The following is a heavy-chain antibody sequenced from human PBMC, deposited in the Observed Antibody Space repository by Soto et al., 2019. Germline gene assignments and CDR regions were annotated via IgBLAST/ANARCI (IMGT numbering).Heavy chain of an antibody. Sequence: QVQLVQSGAEVKKPGASVKVSCKASGYTFTAYYMHWVRQAPGQGLEWMGWINPNSGDANYAQKFQGWVTMTRDTSISTAYMQLSRLRSDDTAVYYCARDYRPWGSGSYYLETKFYYGMDVWGQGTTVTVSS. CDR2: INPNSGDA. D-gene: IGHD3-10*01. V-gene: IGHV1-2*04. CDR1: GYTFTAYY. J-gene: IGHJ6*02. CDR3: ARDYRPWGSGSYYLETKFYYGMDV.